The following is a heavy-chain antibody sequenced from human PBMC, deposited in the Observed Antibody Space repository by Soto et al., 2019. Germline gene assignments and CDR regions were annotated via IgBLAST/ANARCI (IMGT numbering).Heavy chain of an antibody. V-gene: IGHV1-69*02. J-gene: IGHJ3*02. CDR1: GGTFSSYT. CDR3: AVPTVTTDDAFDI. Sequence: QVQLVQSGAEVKKPGSSVKVSCKASGGTFSSYTISWVRQAPGQGLEWMGRIIPILGIANYAQKFQGRVTITADKSTSTAYMELSSLRSEDTAVYYCAVPTVTTDDAFDIWGQGTMVTVSS. CDR2: IIPILGIA. D-gene: IGHD4-17*01.